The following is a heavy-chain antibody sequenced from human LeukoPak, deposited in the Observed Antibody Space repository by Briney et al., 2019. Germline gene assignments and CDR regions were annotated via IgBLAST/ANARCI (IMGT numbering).Heavy chain of an antibody. J-gene: IGHJ4*02. Sequence: SETLSLTCTVSGGSISGISDCSGSIRQPPGKGLEWIGSIYYSGSTYYNPSLKSRVTISVDTSKNQFSLKLSSVTAADTAVYYCARRGWILGVYYFDYWGQGTLVTVCS. CDR3: ARRGWILGVYYFDY. D-gene: IGHD5-18*01. CDR2: IYYSGST. CDR1: GGSISGISDC. V-gene: IGHV4-39*01.